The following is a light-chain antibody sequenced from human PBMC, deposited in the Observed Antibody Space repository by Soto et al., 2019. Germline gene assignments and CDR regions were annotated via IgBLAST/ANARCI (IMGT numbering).Light chain of an antibody. CDR3: QQYINWPRT. J-gene: IGKJ1*01. CDR2: GAS. Sequence: EMMMTQSPATLSVSPGERATLSCRASQSVSNNLAWYQQKPGQAPRLLIYGASSRATGIPARFSGSGSGTEFTLTISSLQSEDFAVYYCQQYINWPRTFGQGTKVDIK. CDR1: QSVSNN. V-gene: IGKV3-15*01.